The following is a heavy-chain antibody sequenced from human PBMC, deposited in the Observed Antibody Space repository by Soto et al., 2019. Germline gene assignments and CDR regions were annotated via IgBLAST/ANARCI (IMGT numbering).Heavy chain of an antibody. Sequence: GESLKISCKTSGYTSSGHWISWVRQVPGRGLQWMGNIDPSDSYINYNPAFRGHVTFSVDKSSSTAYLHWSSLGPSDTARYYCARHGAAIWLGYWGQGTLVTVSS. D-gene: IGHD6-19*01. CDR2: IDPSDSYI. V-gene: IGHV5-10-1*01. J-gene: IGHJ4*02. CDR3: ARHGAAIWLGY. CDR1: GYTSSGHW.